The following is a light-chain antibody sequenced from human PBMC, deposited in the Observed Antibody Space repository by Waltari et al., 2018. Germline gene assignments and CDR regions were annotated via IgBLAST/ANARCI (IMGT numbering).Light chain of an antibody. CDR3: QAWDSNVVI. Sequence: CWYEQKPSQSPVVVIYKDSQRPSGIPERFSGSNSGNTATLTISGAQALDEADYYCQAWDSNVVIFGGGTKLTVL. CDR2: KDS. V-gene: IGLV3-1*01. J-gene: IGLJ2*01.